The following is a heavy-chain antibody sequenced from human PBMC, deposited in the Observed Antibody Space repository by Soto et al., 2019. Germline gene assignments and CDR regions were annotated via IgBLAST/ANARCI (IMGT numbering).Heavy chain of an antibody. J-gene: IGHJ6*02. D-gene: IGHD1-1*01. CDR2: IYYSGGT. CDR1: GGSISSYY. V-gene: IGHV4-59*01. CDR3: ARDNVTTQLYYYYGMDV. Sequence: QVQLQESGPGLVKPSETLYLTCTVSGGSISSYYWRWIRQPPGQGLEWIGYIYYSGGTNYNPSRKSRVTISVDKSKNQFYLKLSSVTAADTAVYYCARDNVTTQLYYYYGMDVWGQGTTVTVSS.